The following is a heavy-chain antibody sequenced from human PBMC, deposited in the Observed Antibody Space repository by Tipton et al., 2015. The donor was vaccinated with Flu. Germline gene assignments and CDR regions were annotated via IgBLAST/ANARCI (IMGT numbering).Heavy chain of an antibody. J-gene: IGHJ4*02. CDR1: GGSISSGSYY. CDR2: IYTSGST. V-gene: IGHV4-61*02. CDR3: ARALQNYFDY. Sequence: TLSLTCTVSGGSISSGSYYWSWIRQPAGKGLEWIGRIYTSGSTNYNPSLKSRVTISIDTSKNQFSLKLSSVTAADTAVYYCARALQNYFDYWGQGTLVIVSS.